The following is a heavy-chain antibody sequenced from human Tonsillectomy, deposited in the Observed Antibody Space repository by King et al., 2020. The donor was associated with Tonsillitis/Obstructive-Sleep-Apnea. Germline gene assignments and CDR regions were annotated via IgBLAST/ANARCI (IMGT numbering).Heavy chain of an antibody. Sequence: VQLQESGPGLVKPSETLSLTCTVSNGSISTYYWSWIRQPPGKGLEWIGYIYYTGITNYNPSLESRVTISVDTSKNQLSLQLSSVTAADTAVYYCAREGGDFWSGYYYNWFDPWGQGTLVTVSA. V-gene: IGHV4-59*01. CDR3: AREGGDFWSGYYYNWFDP. D-gene: IGHD3-3*01. J-gene: IGHJ5*02. CDR1: NGSISTYY. CDR2: IYYTGIT.